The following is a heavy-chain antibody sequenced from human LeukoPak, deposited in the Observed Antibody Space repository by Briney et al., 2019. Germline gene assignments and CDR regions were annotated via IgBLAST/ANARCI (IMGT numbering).Heavy chain of an antibody. CDR1: SGSINSYY. D-gene: IGHD2-2*02. V-gene: IGHV4-4*07. CDR2: NYTTGAT. J-gene: IGHJ4*02. CDR3: GRQGYTASHYFFDY. Sequence: PSETLSLTCTVSSGSINSYYWGGALRPPGKGLEWIGRNYTTGATQYNPSLKSRVTMSVDTSTNQFSLNLRSMTAADTAVYYCGRQGYTASHYFFDYWSQGSLVAVS.